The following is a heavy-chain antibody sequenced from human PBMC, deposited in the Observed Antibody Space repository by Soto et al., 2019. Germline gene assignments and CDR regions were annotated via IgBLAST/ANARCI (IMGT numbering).Heavy chain of an antibody. V-gene: IGHV1-69*02. Sequence: QVQLVQSGAEVKKPGSSVKVSCKASGGTFSSYTISWVRQAPGQGLEWMGRIIPILGIATYAQKFQGRVTITADKSTSTAYMELSSLRAEDTAVYYCASGYCSGGSCLLDYWGQGTLVTVSS. CDR3: ASGYCSGGSCLLDY. J-gene: IGHJ4*02. D-gene: IGHD2-15*01. CDR2: IIPILGIA. CDR1: GGTFSSYT.